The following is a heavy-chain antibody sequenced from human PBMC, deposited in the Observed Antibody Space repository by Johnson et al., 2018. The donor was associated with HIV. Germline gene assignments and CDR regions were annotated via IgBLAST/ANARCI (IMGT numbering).Heavy chain of an antibody. D-gene: IGHD6-13*01. CDR3: AKDLSSSLGPGAFDI. CDR1: GFTVSSNY. CDR2: IYSGGRT. Sequence: MLLVESGGGLVQPGGSLRLSCAASGFTVSSNYMSWVRQAPGKGLEWVSVIYSGGRTYYGDSVKGRFTISGDTSKNTLYLQMNSMRAEDTAVYYCAKDLSSSLGPGAFDIWGQGTMVTVSS. V-gene: IGHV3-66*02. J-gene: IGHJ3*02.